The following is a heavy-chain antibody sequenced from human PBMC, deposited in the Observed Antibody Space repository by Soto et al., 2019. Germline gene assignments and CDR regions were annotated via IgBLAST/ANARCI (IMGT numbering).Heavy chain of an antibody. Sequence: QVQLVESGGGVVQPGRSLRLSCAASGFTFSNYGKHWVRQAPGKGLEGVAIIWHDGNNKYYADSVRGRFIISRDNSKNRLYLQMNSLRAEDTAVYYCASDLVGASDSYGLDVWGQGTPVTVSS. CDR3: ASDLVGASDSYGLDV. CDR2: IWHDGNNK. D-gene: IGHD1-26*01. CDR1: GFTFSNYG. J-gene: IGHJ6*02. V-gene: IGHV3-33*01.